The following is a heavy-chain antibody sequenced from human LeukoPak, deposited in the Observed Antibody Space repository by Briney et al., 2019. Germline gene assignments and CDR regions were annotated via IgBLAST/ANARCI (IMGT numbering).Heavy chain of an antibody. J-gene: IGHJ4*02. CDR1: GFTVSSNY. V-gene: IGHV3-53*01. D-gene: IGHD4-17*01. CDR3: AKGQRFYGEYYFDY. Sequence: SGGSLRLSCAASGFTVSSNYMSWVRQAPGKGLEWVSVIYNGGSTYYADSVKGRFTISRDNSKNTLYLQMNSLRAEDTAVYYCAKGQRFYGEYYFDYWGPGTLVTVSS. CDR2: IYNGGST.